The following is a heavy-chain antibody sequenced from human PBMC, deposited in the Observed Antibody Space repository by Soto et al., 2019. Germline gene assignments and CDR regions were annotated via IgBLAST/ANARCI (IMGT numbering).Heavy chain of an antibody. Sequence: SETLSLTCTVSGGSISSGGYYRSWIRQHPGKGLEWIGYIYYSGSTYYNPSLKSRVTISVDTSKNQFSLKLSSVTAADTAVYYCARDSDRGSGSYWDYFDYWGQGTLVTVSS. J-gene: IGHJ4*02. CDR1: GGSISSGGYY. CDR3: ARDSDRGSGSYWDYFDY. CDR2: IYYSGST. D-gene: IGHD3-10*01. V-gene: IGHV4-31*03.